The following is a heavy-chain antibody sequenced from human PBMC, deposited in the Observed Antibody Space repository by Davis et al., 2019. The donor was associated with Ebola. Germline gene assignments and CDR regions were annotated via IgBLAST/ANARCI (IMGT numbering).Heavy chain of an antibody. Sequence: GESLKISCAASGFTFSSYWMSWVRQAPGKGLEWVANIKQDGSEKYYVDSVKGRFTISRDNAKNSLYLQMNSLRAEDTAVYYCASAYSSSWYQGRYYYGMDVWGQGTTVTVSS. J-gene: IGHJ6*02. CDR1: GFTFSSYW. D-gene: IGHD6-13*01. V-gene: IGHV3-7*01. CDR2: IKQDGSEK. CDR3: ASAYSSSWYQGRYYYGMDV.